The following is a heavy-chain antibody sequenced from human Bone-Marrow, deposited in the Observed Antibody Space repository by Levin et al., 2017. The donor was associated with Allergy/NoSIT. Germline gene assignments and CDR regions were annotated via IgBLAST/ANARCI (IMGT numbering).Heavy chain of an antibody. Sequence: GGSLRLSCEVSGFNFVAYAMHWVRQAPGKGLEWVAITSYDGSHKYYADSVKGRFTISRDNSNNTLFLQMNTLRPEATAVYYCARDPGLYSSGLYGMDVWGQGTTVSVSS. CDR1: GFNFVAYA. CDR2: TSYDGSHK. D-gene: IGHD6-25*01. V-gene: IGHV3-30*04. J-gene: IGHJ6*02. CDR3: ARDPGLYSSGLYGMDV.